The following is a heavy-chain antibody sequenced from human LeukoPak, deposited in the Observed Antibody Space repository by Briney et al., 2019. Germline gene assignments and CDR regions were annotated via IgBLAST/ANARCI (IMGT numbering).Heavy chain of an antibody. V-gene: IGHV1-2*02. CDR1: GYTFTGYY. CDR3: ARAPIRYSSYQIDY. CDR2: INPNSGGT. Sequence: ASVKVSCKASGYTFTGYYMHWVRQAPGQGLEWMGWINPNSGGTNYAQKFQGRVTMTRDTSISTAYMELSRLRSDDTAVYYCARAPIRYSSYQIDYWGQGTLVTVSS. D-gene: IGHD6-6*01. J-gene: IGHJ4*02.